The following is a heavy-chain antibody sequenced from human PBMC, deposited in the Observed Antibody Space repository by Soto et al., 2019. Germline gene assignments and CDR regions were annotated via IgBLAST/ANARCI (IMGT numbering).Heavy chain of an antibody. J-gene: IGHJ3*02. D-gene: IGHD6-19*01. CDR2: ISGSGGTT. Sequence: EVPLLESGGGLVQPGGSLRLSCAASGFTFSSYAMSWVRQAPGKGLEWVSAISGSGGTTYYADSVKGRFTFSRDNSKNTLYLQMNSPRAEDTAVYYCAKTADGWFSAFDIWGQGTMVTVSS. V-gene: IGHV3-23*01. CDR1: GFTFSSYA. CDR3: AKTADGWFSAFDI.